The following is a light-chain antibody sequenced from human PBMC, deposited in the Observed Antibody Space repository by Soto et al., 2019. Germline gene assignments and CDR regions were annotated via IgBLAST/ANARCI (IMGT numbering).Light chain of an antibody. CDR2: GVS. CDR1: QDIRTS. V-gene: IGKV1-33*01. J-gene: IGKJ3*01. Sequence: DIQMTQSPSSLSASVGGRVSITCQASQDIRTSLSWFQQKPGRAPKLLIYGVSNLETGVPSRFRGSGSGKDFTFTISSLQPEDIATYYCQHYHNLPPFTFGPGTNVDIQ. CDR3: QHYHNLPPFT.